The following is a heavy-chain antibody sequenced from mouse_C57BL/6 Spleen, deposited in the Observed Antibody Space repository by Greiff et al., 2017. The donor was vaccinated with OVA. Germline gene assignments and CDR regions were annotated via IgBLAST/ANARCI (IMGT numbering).Heavy chain of an antibody. CDR3: ARQGFQTGTYYYAMDY. CDR2: ISSGSSTI. CDR1: GFTFSDYG. D-gene: IGHD4-1*01. Sequence: EVKLMESGGGLVKPGGSLKLSCAASGFTFSDYGMHWVRQAPEKGLEWVAYISSGSSTIYYADTVKGRFTISRDNAKNTLFLQMTSLRSEDTAMYYCARQGFQTGTYYYAMDYWGQGTSVTVSS. J-gene: IGHJ4*01. V-gene: IGHV5-17*01.